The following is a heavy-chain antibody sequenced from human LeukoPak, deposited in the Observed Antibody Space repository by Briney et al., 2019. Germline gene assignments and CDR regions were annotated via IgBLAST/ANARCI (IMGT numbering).Heavy chain of an antibody. V-gene: IGHV4-30-4*07. J-gene: IGHJ6*02. Sequence: SQTLSLTCAVSGGSISSGGYSWSWLRQPPGKGLEWIGYIYYSGSTNYNPSLKSRVTISVDTSKNQFSLKLSSVTAADTAVYYCARGSSSWYYYGMDVWGQGTTVTVSS. CDR1: GGSISSGGYS. D-gene: IGHD6-13*01. CDR3: ARGSSSWYYYGMDV. CDR2: IYYSGST.